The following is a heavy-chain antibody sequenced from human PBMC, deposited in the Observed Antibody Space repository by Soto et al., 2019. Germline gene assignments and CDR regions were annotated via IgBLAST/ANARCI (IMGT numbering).Heavy chain of an antibody. CDR3: ARESRYCSGGSCYFLPGIDY. CDR2: INAGNGNT. Sequence: GASVKVSCKASGYTFTSYAMHWVRQAPGQRLEWMGWINAGNGNTKYSQKFQGRVTITRDKSTSTAYMELSSLRSEDTAVYYCARESRYCSGGSCYFLPGIDYWGQGTLVTVS. V-gene: IGHV1-3*01. CDR1: GYTFTSYA. J-gene: IGHJ4*02. D-gene: IGHD2-15*01.